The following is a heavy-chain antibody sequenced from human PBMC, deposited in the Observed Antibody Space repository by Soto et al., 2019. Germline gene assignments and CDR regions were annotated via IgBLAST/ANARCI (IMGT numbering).Heavy chain of an antibody. D-gene: IGHD5-18*01. Sequence: PSQTLSLTCAISGDSVSSNSAAWNWIRQSPSRGLEWLGRTYYRSKWYNDYAVSVKSRITINPDTSKNQFSLQLNSVTPEDTAVYYCARAQDTAMIPGKTHFDYWGQGTLVTVSS. V-gene: IGHV6-1*01. CDR2: TYYRSKWYN. J-gene: IGHJ4*02. CDR3: ARAQDTAMIPGKTHFDY. CDR1: GDSVSSNSAA.